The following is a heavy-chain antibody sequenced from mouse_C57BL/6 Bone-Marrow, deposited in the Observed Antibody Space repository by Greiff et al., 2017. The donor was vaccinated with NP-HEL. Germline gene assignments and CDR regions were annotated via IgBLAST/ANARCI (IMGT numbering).Heavy chain of an antibody. D-gene: IGHD2-4*01. CDR2: IDPSDSYT. J-gene: IGHJ4*01. V-gene: IGHV1-69*01. CDR3: ARGNYDYGVGAMDY. Sequence: VQLQQPGAELVMPGASVKLSCKASGYTFTSYWMHWVKQRPGQGLEWIGEIDPSDSYTNYNQKFKGKSTLTVDKSSSTAYMQLSSLTSEDSAVYYCARGNYDYGVGAMDYWGQGTSVTVSS. CDR1: GYTFTSYW.